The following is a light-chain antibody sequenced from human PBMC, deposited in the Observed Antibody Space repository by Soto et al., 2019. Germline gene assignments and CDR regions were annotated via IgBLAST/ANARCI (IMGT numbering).Light chain of an antibody. J-gene: IGLJ1*01. Sequence: QSALTQPPSVSGAPGQRVTISCTGSSSNIGAGYDVHWYQQLPGTAPKLLIYGNSNRPSAVPDRFSGSKSGTSASLAITGLQAEDEADYYCQSYDSSLSAYVFGTGTKLTVL. V-gene: IGLV1-40*01. CDR2: GNS. CDR3: QSYDSSLSAYV. CDR1: SSNIGAGYD.